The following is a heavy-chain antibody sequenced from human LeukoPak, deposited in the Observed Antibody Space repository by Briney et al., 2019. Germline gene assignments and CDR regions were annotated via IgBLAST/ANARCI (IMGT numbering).Heavy chain of an antibody. CDR2: ISYDGSNK. CDR3: ARDRVDTAMVLLDY. Sequence: PGGSLRLSCAASGFTFSSYAMHWVRQAPGKGLEWVAVISYDGSNKYYADSVKGRFTISRDNSKNTLYLQMSSLRAEDTAVYYCARDRVDTAMVLLDYWGQGTLVTVSS. CDR1: GFTFSSYA. V-gene: IGHV3-30-3*01. J-gene: IGHJ4*02. D-gene: IGHD5-18*01.